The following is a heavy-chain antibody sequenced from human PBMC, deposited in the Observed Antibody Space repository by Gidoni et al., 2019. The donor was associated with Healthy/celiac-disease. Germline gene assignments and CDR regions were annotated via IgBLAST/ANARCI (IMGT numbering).Heavy chain of an antibody. V-gene: IGHV3-48*01. D-gene: IGHD6-19*01. CDR2: ISSSSSTI. J-gene: IGHJ6*03. CDR1: GFTFRSYS. CDR3: ARVVREAVAGTGAYYYYYMDV. Sequence: EVQLVESGGGLVQPGGSVRLSCAASGFTFRSYSMNWFSQAPGKGLEWVSYISSSSSTIYYADSVKGRFTISRDNAKNSLYLQMNSLRAEDTAVYYCARVVREAVAGTGAYYYYYMDVWGKGTTVTVSS.